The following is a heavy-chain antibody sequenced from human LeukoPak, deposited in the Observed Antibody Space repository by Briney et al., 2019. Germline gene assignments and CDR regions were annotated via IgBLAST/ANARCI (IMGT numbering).Heavy chain of an antibody. CDR1: GGSVSSYY. J-gene: IGHJ4*02. CDR3: ARNLYGGNLNYFDY. D-gene: IGHD4-23*01. CDR2: IYYSGST. Sequence: SETLSLTCTVSGGSVSSYYWSWIRQPPGKGLEWIGYIYYSGSTNYNPSLKSRVTISVDTSKNQFSLKLSSVTAADTAVYYCARNLYGGNLNYFDYWGQGTLVTVSS. V-gene: IGHV4-59*02.